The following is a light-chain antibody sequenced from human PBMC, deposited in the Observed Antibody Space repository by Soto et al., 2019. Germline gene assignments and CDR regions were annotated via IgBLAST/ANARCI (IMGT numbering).Light chain of an antibody. CDR2: GNK. CDR3: QSYDSSLSVSCV. CDR1: SSNIGAGYD. Sequence: QSVLTQPPSVSGAPGQRVTISCTGSSSNIGAGYDVHWYQQRPGTAPKLLIYGNKNRPSGVPDRFSGSKSGTSASLAITGLQAEDEADYYCQSYDSSLSVSCVFGTGTKVTVL. J-gene: IGLJ1*01. V-gene: IGLV1-40*01.